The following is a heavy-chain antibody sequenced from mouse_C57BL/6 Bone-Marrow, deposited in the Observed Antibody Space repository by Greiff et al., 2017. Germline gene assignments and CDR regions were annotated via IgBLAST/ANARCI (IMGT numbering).Heavy chain of an antibody. CDR1: GYSFTSYY. D-gene: IGHD2-3*01. CDR2: IYPGSGNT. J-gene: IGHJ2*01. V-gene: IGHV1-66*01. Sequence: VQLQQSGPELVKPGASVKISCKASGYSFTSYYIPWVKQRPGQGLAWIGWIYPGSGNTKYNEKFKGKATLTADTSSSTAYMQLSSLTSEDSAVYYCARRVYDGYPYYFDYWGQGTTLTVSS. CDR3: ARRVYDGYPYYFDY.